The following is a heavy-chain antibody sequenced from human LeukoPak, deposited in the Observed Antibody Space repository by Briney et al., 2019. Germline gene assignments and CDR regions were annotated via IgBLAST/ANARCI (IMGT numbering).Heavy chain of an antibody. J-gene: IGHJ4*02. Sequence: GGSLRLSCAASGFTFSSYAMSWVRQAPGEGLEWVSAISGSGGSTYYADSVWGRFTISRDNSKNTLYLQVNSLRAEDTAVYYCAKDLTGAAAGYFDFWGQGTLVTVSS. CDR2: ISGSGGST. D-gene: IGHD6-13*01. CDR3: AKDLTGAAAGYFDF. CDR1: GFTFSSYA. V-gene: IGHV3-23*01.